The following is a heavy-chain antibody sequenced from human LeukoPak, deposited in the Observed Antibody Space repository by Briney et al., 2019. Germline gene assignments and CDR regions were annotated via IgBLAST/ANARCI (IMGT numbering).Heavy chain of an antibody. CDR2: IKQGGTEK. D-gene: IGHD3-10*01. J-gene: IGHJ4*02. V-gene: IGHV3-7*01. Sequence: GGSLRLSCAASGFTFSSYWMAWVRQAPGKGLEWLANIKQGGTEKNYVDSVRGRFTISRDNAKSSLYLQMNSLRAEDTGVYYCARDSEASGSSFDYWGQGTLVTVSS. CDR1: GFTFSSYW. CDR3: ARDSEASGSSFDY.